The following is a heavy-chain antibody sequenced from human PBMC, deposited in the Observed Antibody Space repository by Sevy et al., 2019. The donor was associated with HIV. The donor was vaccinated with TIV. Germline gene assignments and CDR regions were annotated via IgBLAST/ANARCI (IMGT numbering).Heavy chain of an antibody. CDR2: IKQDGSVK. V-gene: IGHV3-7*01. CDR1: GFSFSRYW. J-gene: IGHJ4*02. D-gene: IGHD6-13*01. CDR3: VRAIAADGSF. Sequence: GGSLRLSCVASGFSFSRYWMSWVRQAPGKGLEWVANIKQDGSVKYYVDSVKGRFTISRDNARNLLYLQMNSLRVEDTALYYCVRAIAADGSFWGQGTLVTVSS.